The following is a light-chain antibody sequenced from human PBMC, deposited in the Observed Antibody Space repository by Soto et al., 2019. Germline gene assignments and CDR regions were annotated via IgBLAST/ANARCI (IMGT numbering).Light chain of an antibody. V-gene: IGKV3-20*01. CDR1: QSVSSSY. CDR3: QQQDTLPRT. J-gene: IGKJ1*01. CDR2: GAS. Sequence: EIVLTPSPGTLSLSPGERATLPCRASQSVSSSYLAWYQQKFGQAPRLLIYGASNRATGIPDRFSGSGSGTDFTLTIRRLEPEDFAVYYCQQQDTLPRTFGQGTKVDIK.